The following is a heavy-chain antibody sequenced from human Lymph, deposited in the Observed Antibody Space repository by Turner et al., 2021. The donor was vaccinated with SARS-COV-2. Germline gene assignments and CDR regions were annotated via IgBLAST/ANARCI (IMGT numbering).Heavy chain of an antibody. Sequence: EVQLVESGGGVVQHGGSLRLSCAASGFTFDDYAMHWVRQAPGKGLEWVALMSVDGGSTYYADSVKGRFTISRDDSKNSLYLQINSMRTEDTALYYCAKEGLSGRRLQFVPYFAYWGQGTLVSVSS. CDR1: GFTFDDYA. J-gene: IGHJ4*02. CDR3: AKEGLSGRRLQFVPYFAY. CDR2: MSVDGGST. D-gene: IGHD5-12*01. V-gene: IGHV3-43*02.